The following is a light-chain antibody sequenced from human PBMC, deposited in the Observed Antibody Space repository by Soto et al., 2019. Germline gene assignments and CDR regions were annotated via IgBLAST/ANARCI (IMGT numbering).Light chain of an antibody. CDR3: QQYGSSPLT. J-gene: IGKJ4*01. CDR2: GAS. CDR1: QRISNYY. V-gene: IGKV3-20*01. Sequence: EIVLTQSPDTLSLSSGERATLSCRASQRISNYYLAWYHQKPGQAPGLLIYGASSRATGVPDRFSGSGSGTDFTLTISRLEPEDFAVYYCQQYGSSPLTFGGGTKV.